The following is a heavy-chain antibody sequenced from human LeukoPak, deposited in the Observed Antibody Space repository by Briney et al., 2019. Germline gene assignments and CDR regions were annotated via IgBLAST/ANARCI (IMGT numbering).Heavy chain of an antibody. V-gene: IGHV1-18*01. CDR3: ARDQTSLMITFGGVIVPGGAFDI. CDR2: ISAYNGNT. Sequence: SVKVSCKASGYTLTSYGISWVPQAPGQGLEGMGGISAYNGNTNYAQKLQGRVTMTTDTSTSTAYLELRSLRSGDTAVCYCARDQTSLMITFGGVIVPGGAFDIGGQGTMLTVSS. J-gene: IGHJ3*02. D-gene: IGHD3-16*02. CDR1: GYTLTSYG.